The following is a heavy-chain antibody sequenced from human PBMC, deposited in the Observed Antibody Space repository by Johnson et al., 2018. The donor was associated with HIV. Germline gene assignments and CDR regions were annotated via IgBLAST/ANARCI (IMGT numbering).Heavy chain of an antibody. CDR1: GFTFSTYW. Sequence: VQLVESGGGLVQPGGSLRLSCAASGFTFSTYWMSWVRQAPGKGLEWVANIKQDGTEKYYVDSVKGRFTISRDNAKNSLYLQMNSLRDEDTAVYYCVTADRGSAWGQGTTVTVSS. CDR3: VTADRGSA. J-gene: IGHJ3*01. V-gene: IGHV3-7*05. D-gene: IGHD1-26*01. CDR2: IKQDGTEK.